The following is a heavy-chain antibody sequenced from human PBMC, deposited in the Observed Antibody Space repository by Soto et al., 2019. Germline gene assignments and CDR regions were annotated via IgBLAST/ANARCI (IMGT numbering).Heavy chain of an antibody. CDR1: GFTFSSYV. CDR3: AKDQRGYSYGPFYYYYGMDV. D-gene: IGHD5-18*01. CDR2: ISYDGSNK. Sequence: GLSLRVSCAASGFTFSSYVRHLVRKAPGKGLEWVAVISYDGSNKYYADSVKGRFTISRDNSKNTLYLQMNSLRAEDTAVYYCAKDQRGYSYGPFYYYYGMDVWGQGTTVTVSS. J-gene: IGHJ6*02. V-gene: IGHV3-30*18.